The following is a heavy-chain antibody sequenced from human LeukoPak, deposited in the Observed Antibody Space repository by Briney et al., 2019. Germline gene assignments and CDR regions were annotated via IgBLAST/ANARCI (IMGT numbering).Heavy chain of an antibody. CDR2: ISWDGGST. CDR3: AKPYSDDGDYMDV. D-gene: IGHD1-26*01. CDR1: GFTFDDYT. Sequence: GGSLRLSCAASGFTFDDYTMHWVRQAPGKGLEWVSLISWDGGSTYYADSVKGRFTISRDNSKNSLYLQMNSLRTEDTALYYCAKPYSDDGDYMDVWGKGTTVTVSS. J-gene: IGHJ6*03. V-gene: IGHV3-43*01.